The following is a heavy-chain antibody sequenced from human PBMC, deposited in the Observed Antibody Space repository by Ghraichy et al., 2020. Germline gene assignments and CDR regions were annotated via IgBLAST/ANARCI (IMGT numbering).Heavy chain of an antibody. CDR2: IYYSGST. Sequence: SETLSLTCTVSGGSISSSSYYWGWIRQPPGKGLEWIGSIYYSGSTYYNPSLKSRVTISVDTSKNQFSLKLSSVTAADTAVYYCARALNWFDPWGQGTLVTVSS. V-gene: IGHV4-39*07. J-gene: IGHJ5*02. CDR3: ARALNWFDP. CDR1: GGSISSSSYY.